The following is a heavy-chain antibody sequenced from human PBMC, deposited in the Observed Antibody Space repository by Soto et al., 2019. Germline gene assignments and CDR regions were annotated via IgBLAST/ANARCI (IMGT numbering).Heavy chain of an antibody. Sequence: SETLSLTCTVSGGSISSYYWSWIRQPPGKGLEWIGYIYYSGSTNYNPSLKSRVTISVDTPKNQFSLKLSSVTAADTAVYYCARLYYYDSSGYPWYFDYWGQGTLVTVSS. D-gene: IGHD3-22*01. CDR1: GGSISSYY. CDR3: ARLYYYDSSGYPWYFDY. CDR2: IYYSGST. J-gene: IGHJ4*02. V-gene: IGHV4-59*01.